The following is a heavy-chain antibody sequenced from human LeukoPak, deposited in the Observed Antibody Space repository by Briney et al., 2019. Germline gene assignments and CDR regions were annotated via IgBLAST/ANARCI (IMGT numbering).Heavy chain of an antibody. CDR2: IYNSGST. Sequence: SETLSLTCTVSGASLGSYYWSWSRQSPGKGEEWIGYIYNSGSTNYNPSLKSRVNIAVDTSKNQFSLKLPSVTAAATAVYYCARSEKVATDTGWFDPWGQGTLVTVSS. D-gene: IGHD5-12*01. CDR1: GASLGSYY. J-gene: IGHJ5*02. V-gene: IGHV4-59*01. CDR3: ARSEKVATDTGWFDP.